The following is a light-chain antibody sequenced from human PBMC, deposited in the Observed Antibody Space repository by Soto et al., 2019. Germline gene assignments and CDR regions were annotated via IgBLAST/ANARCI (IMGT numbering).Light chain of an antibody. Sequence: DIQMTQSPFSLSASVVYRVTITCXESQSISSYLNWYQQKPGKPPKLLIYAAVSLQSGIPSRFSAYGSGTDFTLTISSLQPEDIATYYCQQTYSSPQWTFGQGTKVDI. CDR2: AAV. CDR3: QQTYSSPQWT. V-gene: IGKV1-39*01. CDR1: QSISSY. J-gene: IGKJ1*01.